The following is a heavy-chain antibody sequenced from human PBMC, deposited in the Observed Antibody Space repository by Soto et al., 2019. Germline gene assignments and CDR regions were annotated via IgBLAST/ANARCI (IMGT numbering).Heavy chain of an antibody. CDR2: IYHSGST. D-gene: IGHD3-22*01. CDR3: ARHYYDSSGYYYESNWFDP. CDR1: AGSISSGGFS. J-gene: IGHJ5*02. Sequence: SETLSLTCAVSAGSISSGGFSGSWIRQPPGKGLEWIGYIYHSGSTDCNPSLKSRVTISVERFKNQCSLMLSSVTASDTAVYYCARHYYDSSGYYYESNWFDPWAQGTLVTVSS. V-gene: IGHV4-30-2*01.